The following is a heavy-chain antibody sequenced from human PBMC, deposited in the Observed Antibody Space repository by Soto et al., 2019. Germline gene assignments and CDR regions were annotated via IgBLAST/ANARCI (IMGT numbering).Heavy chain of an antibody. CDR3: AGASSRVSSVVAAY. J-gene: IGHJ4*02. CDR2: IYPGDSDT. V-gene: IGHV5-51*01. Sequence: PGESLKISCKGSGYSFPTHWIGWVRQMPGKGLEWMGIIYPGDSDTRYSPSFQGQVTISVDKSINTAYLQWSTLKASDTAVYYCAGASSRVSSVVAAYWGQGTLVTVSS. D-gene: IGHD2-15*01. CDR1: GYSFPTHW.